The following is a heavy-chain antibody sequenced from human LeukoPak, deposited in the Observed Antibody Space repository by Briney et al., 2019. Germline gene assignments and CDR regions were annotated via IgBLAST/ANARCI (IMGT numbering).Heavy chain of an antibody. V-gene: IGHV4-39*07. D-gene: IGHD6-6*01. Sequence: SETLSLTCTVSGGSISSSRYYWGWIRQPPGKGLEWIGSIYYTGSSGSTYYNPSLKSRLTISVDPSKNQFSLKLSSVTAADTAVYYCARESIAARRGNWFDPWGQGTLVTVSS. CDR1: GGSISSSRYY. CDR2: IYYTGSSGST. CDR3: ARESIAARRGNWFDP. J-gene: IGHJ5*02.